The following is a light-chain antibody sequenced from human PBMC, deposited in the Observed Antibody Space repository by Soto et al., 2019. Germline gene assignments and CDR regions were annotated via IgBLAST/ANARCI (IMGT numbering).Light chain of an antibody. Sequence: DIQMTQSPSSLSASVGDRVTITCRASQSIVTYLNWYLQKPGKAPKLLIYAASNLQSGVPSRFSGSGSGTDFTLTISSLQPEDFATYYCQQLNSYLTFGQGTRLEIK. CDR1: QSIVTY. CDR2: AAS. V-gene: IGKV1-39*01. J-gene: IGKJ5*01. CDR3: QQLNSYLT.